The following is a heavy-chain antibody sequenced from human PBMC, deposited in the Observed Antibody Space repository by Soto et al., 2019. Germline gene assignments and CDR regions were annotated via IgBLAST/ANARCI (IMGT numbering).Heavy chain of an antibody. CDR3: ARHKDILTGLGGFWFDP. V-gene: IGHV4-39*01. Sequence: QLQLQESGPGLVKPSETLSLTCTVSGGSISSSSYYWGWIRQPPGKGLEWIGSIYYSGSTYYNPSLKSRVTISVDTSKNQFSLKLSSVTAADTAVYYCARHKDILTGLGGFWFDPWGQGTLVTVSS. CDR2: IYYSGST. CDR1: GGSISSSSYY. D-gene: IGHD3-9*01. J-gene: IGHJ5*02.